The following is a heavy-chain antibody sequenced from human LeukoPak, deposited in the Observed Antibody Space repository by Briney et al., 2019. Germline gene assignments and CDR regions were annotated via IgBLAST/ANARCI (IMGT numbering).Heavy chain of an antibody. CDR1: GDSLSGYH. J-gene: IGHJ3*02. Sequence: SETLSLTCSVSGDSLSGYHWSWIRQSAGQGLEWIGRIYVGRNTNYNPSLKSRVPMAVDTSKNQFSLSLNSVTAADTAVYYCARGDLRRDGFNYLFDIWGQGTMVTVSS. CDR2: IYVGRNT. V-gene: IGHV4-4*07. CDR3: ARGDLRRDGFNYLFDI. D-gene: IGHD5-24*01.